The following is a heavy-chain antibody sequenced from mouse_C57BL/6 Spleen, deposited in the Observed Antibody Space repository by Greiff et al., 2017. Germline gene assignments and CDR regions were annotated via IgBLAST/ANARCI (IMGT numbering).Heavy chain of an antibody. CDR2: IYPGDGDT. V-gene: IGHV1-82*01. J-gene: IGHJ1*03. CDR1: GYAFSSSW. D-gene: IGHD6-2*01. Sequence: VQLQQSGPELVKPGASVKISCKASGYAFSSSWMNWVKQRPGKGLEWIGRIYPGDGDTNYNGKFKGKATLTADKSSSTAYMQLSSLTSEDSAVYFCERSRVYYWYFDVWGTGTTVTVSS. CDR3: ERSRVYYWYFDV.